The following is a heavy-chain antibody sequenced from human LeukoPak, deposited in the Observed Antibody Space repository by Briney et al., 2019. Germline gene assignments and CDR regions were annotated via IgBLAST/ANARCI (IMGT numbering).Heavy chain of an antibody. CDR3: TSQDPYYYDSSGYLGYDY. V-gene: IGHV3-49*04. CDR2: IRSKAYGGTT. D-gene: IGHD3-22*01. CDR1: GFTFGDYA. Sequence: GGSLRLSCTASGFTFGDYAMSWVRQAPGKGLEWVGFIRSKAYGGTTEYAASVKGRFTISRDDSKSIAYLQMNSLKTEDTAVYYCTSQDPYYYDSSGYLGYDYWGQGTLVTVSS. J-gene: IGHJ4*02.